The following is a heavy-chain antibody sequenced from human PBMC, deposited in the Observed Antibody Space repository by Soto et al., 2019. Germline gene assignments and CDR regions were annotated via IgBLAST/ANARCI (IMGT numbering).Heavy chain of an antibody. V-gene: IGHV1-69*13. Sequence: GASVKVSCKASGGTFSSYAISWVRQAPGQGLEWMGGIIPIFGTANYAQKFQGRVTITADESTSTAYMELSSLRSEDTAVYYCARVSDYVWGSYRPSDHWFDPWGQGTLVTVSS. CDR3: ARVSDYVWGSYRPSDHWFDP. CDR2: IIPIFGTA. CDR1: GGTFSSYA. J-gene: IGHJ5*02. D-gene: IGHD3-16*02.